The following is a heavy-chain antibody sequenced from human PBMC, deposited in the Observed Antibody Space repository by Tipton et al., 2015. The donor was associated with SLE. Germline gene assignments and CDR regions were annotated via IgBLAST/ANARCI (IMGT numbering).Heavy chain of an antibody. J-gene: IGHJ4*02. Sequence: TLSLTCTVSGGSISSYYWSWIRQPPGKGLEWIGYIYYSGSTNYSPSLKSRVTISVDTSKKQFSLKLSSVTAADTAVYYCARGGYLYSGGFDYWAQGTLVTVSS. CDR1: GGSISSYY. CDR2: IYYSGST. D-gene: IGHD1-26*01. CDR3: ARGGYLYSGGFDY. V-gene: IGHV4-59*01.